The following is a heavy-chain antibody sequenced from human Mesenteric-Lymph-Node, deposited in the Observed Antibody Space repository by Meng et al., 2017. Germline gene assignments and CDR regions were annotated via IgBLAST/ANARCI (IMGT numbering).Heavy chain of an antibody. D-gene: IGHD3-22*01. V-gene: IGHV3-23*01. CDR1: GFTFTTYV. Sequence: GESLKISCAASGFTFTTYVMNWVRQAPGEGLEWVSAISGSGDSIFYTDSVKGRFAISRDNSKNTLNLQMNSLRAEDTAVYYCARDYYDSSGYLDWYFDLWGRGTLVTVSS. CDR3: ARDYYDSSGYLDWYFDL. J-gene: IGHJ2*01. CDR2: ISGSGDSI.